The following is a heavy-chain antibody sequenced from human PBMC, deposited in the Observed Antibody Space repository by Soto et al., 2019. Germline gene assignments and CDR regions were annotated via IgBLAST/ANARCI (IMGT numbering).Heavy chain of an antibody. CDR3: ARDKDRPQLGGNYYYILDV. J-gene: IGHJ6*02. V-gene: IGHV1-69*12. CDR1: GGTFRTSA. CDR2: IMPVFRRP. D-gene: IGHD3-3*02. Sequence: QVQLVQSGAEVKKPGSSVKVSCKASGGTFRTSAISWVRQAPGQGLEWVGGIMPVFRRPKYAQNFQGRVTISADESTSTASMELSSLRSDDTAVYYCARDKDRPQLGGNYYYILDVWGQGTAVTVSS.